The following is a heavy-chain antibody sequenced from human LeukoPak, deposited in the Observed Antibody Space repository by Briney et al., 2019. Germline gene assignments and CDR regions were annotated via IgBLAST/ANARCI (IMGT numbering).Heavy chain of an antibody. V-gene: IGHV3-23*01. J-gene: IGHJ4*02. CDR2: ISGSGGST. D-gene: IGHD6-19*01. Sequence: QAGGSLRLSCAASGFTFSRNGMTWVRQAPGKGPEWVSAISGSGGSTYYADSVKGRFTISRDNSKNTLYLQMNSLRTEDTAVYYCAKDGSSGWYFTPDYWGQGTLVTVSS. CDR1: GFTFSRNG. CDR3: AKDGSSGWYFTPDY.